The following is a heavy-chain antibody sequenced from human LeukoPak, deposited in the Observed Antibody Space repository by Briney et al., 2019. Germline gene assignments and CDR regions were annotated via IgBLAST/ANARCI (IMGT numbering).Heavy chain of an antibody. CDR3: ARMGVSLY. CDR2: ISSSSAYI. J-gene: IGHJ4*02. D-gene: IGHD1-26*01. Sequence: GGSLRLSCAASGFTFSSYNMNWVRQAPGKGLEWVSSISSSSAYIYYADSVMGRFTISRDNAKNSLYLQMNSLRAEDTAVYYCARMGVSLYWGQGTLVTVSS. CDR1: GFTFSSYN. V-gene: IGHV3-21*01.